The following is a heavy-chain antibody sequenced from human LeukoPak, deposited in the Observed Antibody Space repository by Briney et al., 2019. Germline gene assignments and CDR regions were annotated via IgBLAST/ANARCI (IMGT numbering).Heavy chain of an antibody. CDR3: ARDLNCSGGSCYSGWFDP. CDR2: ISAYNGNT. D-gene: IGHD2-15*01. V-gene: IGHV1-18*01. CDR1: GYSFTSYG. Sequence: ASVKVSRKASGYSFTSYGISWVRQAPGQGREWMRWISAYNGNTNYAQKLQGRVTMTTDTSTSTAYMELRSLRSDDTAVYYCARDLNCSGGSCYSGWFDPWGQRTLVTVSS. J-gene: IGHJ5*02.